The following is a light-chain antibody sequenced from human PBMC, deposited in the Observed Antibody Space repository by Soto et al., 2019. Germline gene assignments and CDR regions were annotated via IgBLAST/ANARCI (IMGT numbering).Light chain of an antibody. J-gene: IGKJ5*01. Sequence: AIQLTQSPSSLSASVGDRVTITCRASQGISSALAWYQQKPGKAPKLLIYDASSLESGVPSRFSGSGSGTDFTLTISSLQPDDFATYYCQQSFDTLPITFGQGTRLENK. V-gene: IGKV1-13*02. CDR1: QGISSA. CDR2: DAS. CDR3: QQSFDTLPIT.